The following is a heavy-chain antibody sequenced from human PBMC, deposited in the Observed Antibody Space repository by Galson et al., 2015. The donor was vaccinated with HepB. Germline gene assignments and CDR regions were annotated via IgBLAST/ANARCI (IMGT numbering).Heavy chain of an antibody. D-gene: IGHD3-22*01. CDR1: GYTFTSYG. J-gene: IGHJ4*02. V-gene: IGHV1-18*01. Sequence: SVKVSCKASGYTFTSYGISWVRQAPGQGLEWMGWISAYNGNTNYAQKLQGRVTMTTDTSTSTAYMELRSLRSDDTAVYYCARETREIRVYYDSSGYYRPFDYWGQGTLVTVSS. CDR3: ARETREIRVYYDSSGYYRPFDY. CDR2: ISAYNGNT.